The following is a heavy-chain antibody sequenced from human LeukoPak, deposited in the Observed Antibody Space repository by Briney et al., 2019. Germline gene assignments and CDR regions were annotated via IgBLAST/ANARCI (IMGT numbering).Heavy chain of an antibody. Sequence: GGSLRLSCAASGFTFSSYAMHWVRQAPGKGLEWVAVISYDGSNKYYADSVKGRFTISRDNSKNTLYLQMNNLRAEDTAVYFCARVWLRDYVDVWGKGTTVSVSS. CDR1: GFTFSSYA. CDR3: ARVWLRDYVDV. D-gene: IGHD5-12*01. J-gene: IGHJ6*03. V-gene: IGHV3-30*04. CDR2: ISYDGSNK.